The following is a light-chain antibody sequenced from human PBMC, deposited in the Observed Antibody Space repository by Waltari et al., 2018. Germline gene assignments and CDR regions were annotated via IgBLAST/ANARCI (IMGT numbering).Light chain of an antibody. J-gene: IGKJ2*01. CDR2: WAS. CDR1: QSLLYRFDNQNY. CDR3: QQYYSIPYT. Sequence: IVMTQSPGLLAVSLGERATINCKSSQSLLYRFDNQNYLAWYQQRPGQPPKLLFYWASTGASGVPDRFSASGSGTDFTLTIDGLQAEDAAVYFCQQYYSIPYTFGQGNKLEIK. V-gene: IGKV4-1*01.